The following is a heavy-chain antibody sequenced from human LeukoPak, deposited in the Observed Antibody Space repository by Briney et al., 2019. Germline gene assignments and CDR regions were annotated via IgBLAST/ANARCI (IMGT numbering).Heavy chain of an antibody. V-gene: IGHV4-31*02. D-gene: IGHD2-15*01. Sequence: SGTLSLTRTVSGATIGSGGYYWRWHRQHPGKGLEWLGCIFYSGSTFYIPSLKSRFTISVDTSKNQFSLKLSSVTAADTAVYYCARAFTTTGSDYWGQGTLVTVYS. J-gene: IGHJ4*02. CDR1: GATIGSGGYY. CDR3: ARAFTTTGSDY. CDR2: IFYSGST.